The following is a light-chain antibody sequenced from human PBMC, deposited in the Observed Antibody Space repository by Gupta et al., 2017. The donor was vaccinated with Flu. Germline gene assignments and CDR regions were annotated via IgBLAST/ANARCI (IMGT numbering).Light chain of an antibody. Sequence: SSELTQDPTVSVALGQTVRITCQGDSLRGFYANWYQQKPGQAPVLVIYGKSSRPSGIPDRFSGSRSGTTGSLTITGAQAEDDADYYCSSRDSTGDVVFGGGTKLTVL. V-gene: IGLV3-19*01. CDR1: SLRGFY. CDR3: SSRDSTGDVV. CDR2: GKS. J-gene: IGLJ2*01.